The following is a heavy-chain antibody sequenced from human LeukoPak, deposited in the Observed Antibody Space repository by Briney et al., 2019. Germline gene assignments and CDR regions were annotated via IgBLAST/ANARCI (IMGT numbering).Heavy chain of an antibody. V-gene: IGHV3-23*01. J-gene: IGHJ4*02. D-gene: IGHD2-21*01. CDR3: AKFLPTHIVVANYYFDY. CDR1: GFTFSSYA. CDR2: LSGSGGST. Sequence: PGGSLRLSCAASGFTFSSYAMSWVRQAPGKGLEWVSALSGSGGSTYYADSVKGRFPISRDNSKNTLYLQMNSLRAEDTAVYYCAKFLPTHIVVANYYFDYWGQGTLVTVSS.